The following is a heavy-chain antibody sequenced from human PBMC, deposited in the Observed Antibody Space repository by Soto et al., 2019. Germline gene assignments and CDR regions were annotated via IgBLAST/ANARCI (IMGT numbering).Heavy chain of an antibody. Sequence: QVQLVQSGAEVKKPGASVKVSCKASGYTFTSYAMHWVRQAPGQRLEWMGWINAGNGNTKYSQKFQGRVTITRYTSASTAYMELSSLRSEDTAVYYCARGRITIFGVVIFSWFDPWGQGTLVTVSS. CDR3: ARGRITIFGVVIFSWFDP. D-gene: IGHD3-3*01. J-gene: IGHJ5*02. CDR2: INAGNGNT. V-gene: IGHV1-3*01. CDR1: GYTFTSYA.